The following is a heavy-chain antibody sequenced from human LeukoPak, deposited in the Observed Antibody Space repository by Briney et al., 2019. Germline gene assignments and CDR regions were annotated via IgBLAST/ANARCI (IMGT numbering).Heavy chain of an antibody. CDR1: GLTFSSYA. CDR3: ARDLAWDLDY. Sequence: PGGSLRLSCAASGLTFSSYAMHWVRQAPGKGLEWVAVISYDGSNKYYADSVKGRFTISRDNSKNTLYLQMNSLRAEDTAVYYCARDLAWDLDYWGQGTLVTVSS. V-gene: IGHV3-30-3*01. CDR2: ISYDGSNK. D-gene: IGHD1-26*01. J-gene: IGHJ4*02.